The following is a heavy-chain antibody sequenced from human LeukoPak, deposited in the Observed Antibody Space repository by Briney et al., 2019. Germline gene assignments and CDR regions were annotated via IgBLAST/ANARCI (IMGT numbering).Heavy chain of an antibody. D-gene: IGHD3-10*01. CDR2: ISSSSSYI. J-gene: IGHJ4*02. V-gene: IGHV3-21*01. CDR3: AREASEYYYGSGSYYLTKTNYFDY. CDR1: GFTFSSYS. Sequence: GGSLRLSCAASGFTFSSYSMNWVRQAPGKGLEWVSSISSSSSYIYYADSVKGRFTISRDNAKNSLYLQMYSLRAEDTAVYYCAREASEYYYGSGSYYLTKTNYFDYWGQGTLVTVSS.